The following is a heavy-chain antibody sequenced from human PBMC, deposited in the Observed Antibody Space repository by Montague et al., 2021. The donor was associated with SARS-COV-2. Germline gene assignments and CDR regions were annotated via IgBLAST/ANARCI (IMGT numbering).Heavy chain of an antibody. Sequence: YLSLSFSASDFSFTSDSMHWVRQAPDRGLEWVAAISSDGTNQYYVDSVEGRFSVSRDISKNTVFLQMDSLRPDDSAVYYCVRGGQQPLWGQGTLVTVSS. CDR1: DFSFTSDS. CDR2: ISSDGTNQ. J-gene: IGHJ4*02. CDR3: VRGGQQPL. D-gene: IGHD6-13*01. V-gene: IGHV3-30*04.